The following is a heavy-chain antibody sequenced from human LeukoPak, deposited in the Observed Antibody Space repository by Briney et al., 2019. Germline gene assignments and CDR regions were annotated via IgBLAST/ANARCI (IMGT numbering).Heavy chain of an antibody. D-gene: IGHD2-2*02. Sequence: SETLSLTCTVSGGSISSYYWNWIRQSPGKGLEWIGNIYYIGSTNFNPSLKSRVTISIDTSKNQFSLKLNSVTAADTALYYCARALYCSSRSCSTDNWFDPWGQGTLVTVSS. CDR1: GGSISSYY. J-gene: IGHJ5*02. CDR2: IYYIGST. V-gene: IGHV4-59*01. CDR3: ARALYCSSRSCSTDNWFDP.